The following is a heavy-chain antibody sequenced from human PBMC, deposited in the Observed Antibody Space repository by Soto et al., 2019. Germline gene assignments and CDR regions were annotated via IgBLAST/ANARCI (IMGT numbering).Heavy chain of an antibody. CDR3: ARSSTSANYFDY. CDR2: IYYNGNT. Sequence: PSETLSLTCTVSGDSVSSPTYYWSWIRRPPGKGLESIGYIYYNGNTNYNPSLKSRVTISVDTSKNQFSLKLSSVTAADTAVYYCARSSTSANYFDYWGQGTLVTVSS. D-gene: IGHD2-2*01. V-gene: IGHV4-61*01. CDR1: GDSVSSPTYY. J-gene: IGHJ4*02.